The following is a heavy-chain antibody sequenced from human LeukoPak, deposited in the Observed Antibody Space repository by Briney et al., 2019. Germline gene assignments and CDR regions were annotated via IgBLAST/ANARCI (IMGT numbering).Heavy chain of an antibody. CDR2: ISDISDTLI. CDR1: GFPFSASS. Sequence: PGGFLRLSCIASGFPFSASSMSWVRQAPGKGLEWVSDISDISDTLIKYADCVKGRFTISRDNARNLVYLQMNSLRDEDTAVYYCARVRGSTLGRAYLDPWGQGTRVTVSS. V-gene: IGHV3-48*02. CDR3: ARVRGSTLGRAYLDP. J-gene: IGHJ5*02. D-gene: IGHD2-15*01.